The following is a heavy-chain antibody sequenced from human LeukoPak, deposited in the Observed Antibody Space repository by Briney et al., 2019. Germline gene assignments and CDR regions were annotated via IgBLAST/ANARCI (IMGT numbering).Heavy chain of an antibody. V-gene: IGHV3-53*01. CDR3: ARDLYGNDLIRDVDY. CDR1: GFTVSSNY. Sequence: PGGSLRLSCAASGFTVSSNYMSWVRQAPGKGLEWVSVIYTGGSTYYADSVEGRFTISRDNSKNTLYLQMNSLRAEDTAVYYCARDLYGNDLIRDVDYWGQGTLVTVSS. D-gene: IGHD4-11*01. J-gene: IGHJ4*02. CDR2: IYTGGST.